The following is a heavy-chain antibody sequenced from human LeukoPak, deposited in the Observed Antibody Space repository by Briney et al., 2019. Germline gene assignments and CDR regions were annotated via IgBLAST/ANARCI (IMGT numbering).Heavy chain of an antibody. Sequence: PGGSLRLSCAASGFTFSSYAMHWIRQPPGKGLEWIGSIYYSGSTYHNPSLKSRVTISVDTSKNQFSLKLSSVTAADTAVYYCARLSLRFDYWGQGTLVTVSS. CDR3: ARLSLRFDY. V-gene: IGHV4-39*01. CDR2: IYYSGST. D-gene: IGHD3-16*01. J-gene: IGHJ4*02. CDR1: GFTFSSYA.